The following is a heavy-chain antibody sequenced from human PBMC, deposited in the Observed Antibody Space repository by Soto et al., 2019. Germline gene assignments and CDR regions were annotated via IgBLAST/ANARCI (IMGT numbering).Heavy chain of an antibody. CDR1: GFSFDDYA. V-gene: IGHV3-9*01. CDR2: ISWNSGSI. Sequence: DVQLVESGGGLGQPGRSLRLSCVVSGFSFDDYAMDWVRQVPGTGLGWVSGISWNSGSIGYADSVRGRVTISRDNAKNSLYLQLNSLRTEDTALYYCARGLRPYYYSGMDVWGQGTTVIVSS. J-gene: IGHJ6*02. CDR3: ARGLRPYYYSGMDV. D-gene: IGHD4-17*01.